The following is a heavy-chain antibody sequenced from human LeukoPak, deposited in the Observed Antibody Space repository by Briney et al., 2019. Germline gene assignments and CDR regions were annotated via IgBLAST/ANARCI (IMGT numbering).Heavy chain of an antibody. CDR1: GFTFSSYS. J-gene: IGHJ6*03. CDR2: ISTSSSYM. Sequence: PGGSLRLSCAASGFTFSSYSMNWVRQAPGKGLEWGSFISTSSSYMHNADSVKGRFTISRDNAENSPYLQMNSLRAEDTAVYYCARAAIAAARIYYYMDVWGKGTTVTVSS. D-gene: IGHD6-13*01. V-gene: IGHV3-21*01. CDR3: ARAAIAAARIYYYMDV.